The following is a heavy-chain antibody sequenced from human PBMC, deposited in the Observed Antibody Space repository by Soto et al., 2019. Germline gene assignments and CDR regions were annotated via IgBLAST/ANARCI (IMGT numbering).Heavy chain of an antibody. CDR3: ARVFDERGYDFWSDHYYYYMDV. V-gene: IGHV3-7*01. Sequence: GGSLRLSCAASGFTFSSYWMSWVRQAPGKGLEWVANIKQDGSEKYYVDSVKGRFTISRDNAKNSLYLQMNSLRAEDTAVYYCARVFDERGYDFWSDHYYYYMDVWGKGTTVTVSS. CDR1: GFTFSSYW. D-gene: IGHD3-3*01. J-gene: IGHJ6*03. CDR2: IKQDGSEK.